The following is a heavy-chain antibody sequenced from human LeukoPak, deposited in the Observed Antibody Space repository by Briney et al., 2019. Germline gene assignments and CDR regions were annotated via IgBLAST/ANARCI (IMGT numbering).Heavy chain of an antibody. Sequence: ASVKVSCKASGYTFTSYGISWVRQAPGQGLEWMGWISAYNGNTNYAQKLQGRVTMTTDTSTSTAYMELRSLRSDDTAVYYCTSVVPAAIPYYYGMDVWGQGTTVTVSS. J-gene: IGHJ6*02. CDR3: TSVVPAAIPYYYGMDV. D-gene: IGHD2-2*01. CDR1: GYTFTSYG. CDR2: ISAYNGNT. V-gene: IGHV1-18*01.